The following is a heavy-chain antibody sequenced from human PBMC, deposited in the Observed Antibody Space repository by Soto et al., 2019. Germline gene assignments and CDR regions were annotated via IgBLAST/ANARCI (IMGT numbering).Heavy chain of an antibody. Sequence: GGSLRLSCAASGFTFSSYAMSWVRQAPGKGLEWVSAISGSGGSTYYADSVKGRFTISRDNSKNTLYLQMNSMRAEDTAVYYCLKDLLCLLDPFDYCGQRSLVPVSA. CDR1: GFTFSSYA. D-gene: IGHD3-16*01. V-gene: IGHV3-23*01. CDR2: ISGSGGST. J-gene: IGHJ4*02. CDR3: LKDLLCLLDPFDY.